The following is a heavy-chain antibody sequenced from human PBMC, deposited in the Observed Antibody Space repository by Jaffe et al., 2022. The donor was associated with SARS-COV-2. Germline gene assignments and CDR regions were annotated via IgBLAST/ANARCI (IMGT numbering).Heavy chain of an antibody. CDR3: ARAPYGDYVYYYYGMDV. D-gene: IGHD4-17*01. J-gene: IGHJ6*02. CDR2: IYTSGST. V-gene: IGHV4-61*02. CDR1: GGSISSGSYY. Sequence: QVQLQESGPGLVKPSQTLSLTCTVSGGSISSGSYYWSWIRQPAGKGLEWIGRIYTSGSTNYNPSLKSRVTISVDTSKNQFSLKLSSVTAADTAVYYCARAPYGDYVYYYYGMDVWGQGTTVTVSS.